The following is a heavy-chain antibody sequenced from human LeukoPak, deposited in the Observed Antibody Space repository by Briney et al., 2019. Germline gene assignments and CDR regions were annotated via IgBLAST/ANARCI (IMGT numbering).Heavy chain of an antibody. D-gene: IGHD2-2*01. V-gene: IGHV3-49*04. J-gene: IGHJ3*02. Sequence: GGSLRLSCTASGFTFGDYAMSWVLQAPGKGLEWVGFIRSKAYGGTTEYAASVKGRFTISRDDSKSIAYLQMNSLKTEDTAVYYCTRGYCSSTSCSGGAFDIWGQGTMVTVSS. CDR3: TRGYCSSTSCSGGAFDI. CDR1: GFTFGDYA. CDR2: IRSKAYGGTT.